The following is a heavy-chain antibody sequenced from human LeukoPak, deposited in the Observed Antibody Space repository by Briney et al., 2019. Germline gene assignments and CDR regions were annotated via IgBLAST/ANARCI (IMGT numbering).Heavy chain of an antibody. V-gene: IGHV4-59*01. Sequence: PSETLSLTCAASGVSISSYYWSWIRQPPGKGLEWIGYIYYSGSTNYNPSLKSRVTISVDTSKNQFSLKLRSVTAADTAVYYCARDRIQLDYWGQGTLVTVSS. J-gene: IGHJ4*02. CDR2: IYYSGST. CDR1: GVSISSYY. D-gene: IGHD5-18*01. CDR3: ARDRIQLDY.